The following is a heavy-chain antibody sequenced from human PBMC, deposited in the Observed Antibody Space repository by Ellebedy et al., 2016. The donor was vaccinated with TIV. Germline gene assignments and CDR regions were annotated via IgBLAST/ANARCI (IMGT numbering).Heavy chain of an antibody. CDR2: ISSDGNHI. V-gene: IGHV3-21*01. D-gene: IGHD1-1*01. CDR3: ARDRRPRTDY. J-gene: IGHJ4*02. Sequence: GESLKISCAASGFTFSSYSMNWVRQAPGKGLEWVSSISSDGNHIFYTDSVKGRFTISRDNAKNSVYLQMNSLRVEDTAVYCCARDRRPRTDYWGQGTLLTVSS. CDR1: GFTFSSYS.